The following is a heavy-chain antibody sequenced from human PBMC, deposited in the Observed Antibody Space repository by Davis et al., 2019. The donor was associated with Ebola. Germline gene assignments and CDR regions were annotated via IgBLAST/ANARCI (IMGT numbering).Heavy chain of an antibody. CDR2: INHSGST. Sequence: MPSETLSLTCAVYGGSFSGYYWSWIRQPPGKGLEWIGEINHSGSTNYNPPLKSRVTISVDTSKNQFSLKLSSVTAADTAVYYCARFPVLWFRNYGRDVWGQGTTVTVSS. CDR3: ARFPVLWFRNYGRDV. J-gene: IGHJ6*02. D-gene: IGHD3-10*01. V-gene: IGHV4-34*01. CDR1: GGSFSGYY.